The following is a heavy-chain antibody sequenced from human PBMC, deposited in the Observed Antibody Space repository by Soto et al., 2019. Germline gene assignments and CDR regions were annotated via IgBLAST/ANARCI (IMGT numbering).Heavy chain of an antibody. D-gene: IGHD1-1*01. J-gene: IGHJ4*02. CDR2: ISSSSSTI. CDR1: GFTFSTYS. V-gene: IGHV3-48*04. CDR3: VRLTQEPEVQAYFDY. Sequence: PGGSLRLSCAASGFTFSTYSMNWVRQAPGKGLEWVSYISSSSSTIFYTDSVKSRFTISRDNAKNSLYLQMNSLRAEDTAVYYCVRLTQEPEVQAYFDYWGQGTVVTVSS.